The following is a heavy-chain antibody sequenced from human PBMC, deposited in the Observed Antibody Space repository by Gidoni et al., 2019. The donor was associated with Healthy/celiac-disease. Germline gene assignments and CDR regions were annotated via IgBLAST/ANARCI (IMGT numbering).Heavy chain of an antibody. CDR1: GFTFSSYG. CDR2: IRYDGSNK. V-gene: IGHV3-30*02. J-gene: IGHJ4*02. D-gene: IGHD3-10*01. Sequence: QVQLVESGGGVVQPGGSLRLSCAASGFTFSSYGMHWVRQAPGKGLEWVAFIRYDGSNKYYADSVKGRFTISRDNSKNTLYLQMNSLRAEDTAVYYCARGMVRGVNTLFDYWGQGTLVTVSS. CDR3: ARGMVRGVNTLFDY.